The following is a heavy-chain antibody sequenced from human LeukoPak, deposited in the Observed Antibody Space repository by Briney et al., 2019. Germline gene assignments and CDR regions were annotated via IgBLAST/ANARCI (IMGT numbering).Heavy chain of an antibody. CDR3: ARAALIVGAKNNAFDI. CDR2: ISSSGGTI. V-gene: IGHV3-48*03. J-gene: IGHJ3*02. CDR1: GFTFSSYE. Sequence: PGGSLRLSCAASGFTFSSYEMNWVRQAPGKGLEWVSYISSSGGTIYYADSVKGRFTISRDNAKNSLYLQMNSLRAEDTAVYYCARAALIVGAKNNAFDIWGQGTMVTVSS. D-gene: IGHD1-26*01.